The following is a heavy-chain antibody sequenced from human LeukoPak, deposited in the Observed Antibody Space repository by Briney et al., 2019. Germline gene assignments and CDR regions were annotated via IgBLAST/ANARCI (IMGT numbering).Heavy chain of an antibody. CDR1: GGSISSGGYS. V-gene: IGHV4-30-2*01. Sequence: SQTLSLTCAVSGGSISSGGYSWIWIRQPPGKGLEWIGYIYHSGSTYYNPSLKSRVTISVDRSKNQFSLKLSSVTAADTAVYYCARDGSPYCAGGSCYSGFDYWGQGTLVTVSS. J-gene: IGHJ4*02. D-gene: IGHD2-15*01. CDR3: ARDGSPYCAGGSCYSGFDY. CDR2: IYHSGST.